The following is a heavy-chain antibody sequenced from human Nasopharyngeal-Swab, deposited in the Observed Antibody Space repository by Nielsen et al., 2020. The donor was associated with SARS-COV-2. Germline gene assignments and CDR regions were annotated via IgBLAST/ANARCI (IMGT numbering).Heavy chain of an antibody. CDR2: IIPIFGTA. J-gene: IGHJ3*02. D-gene: IGHD3-3*01. CDR1: GGTFSSYA. Sequence: SVKVSCKASGGTFSSYAISWVRQAPGQGLEWMGGIIPIFGTANYAQKFQGRVTITADKSTSTAYMELSSLRSEDTAVYYCARGGTIFGKGSYDAFDIWGQGTMVTVSS. V-gene: IGHV1-69*06. CDR3: ARGGTIFGKGSYDAFDI.